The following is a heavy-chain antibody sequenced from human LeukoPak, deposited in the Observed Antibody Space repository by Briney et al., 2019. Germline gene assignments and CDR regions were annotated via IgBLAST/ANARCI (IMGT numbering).Heavy chain of an antibody. Sequence: SVKLSCNASGGTFSSYSISWVRQAPGQGLEWMGGIIPMVGTANYAQKLQGRGTISADESTSTAYMELSSLRSEDTAVYYCARAREPDGPMTTVTTGYFDLWGRGTLVTVSS. J-gene: IGHJ2*01. D-gene: IGHD4-17*01. CDR2: IIPMVGTA. V-gene: IGHV1-69*13. CDR1: GGTFSSYS. CDR3: ARAREPDGPMTTVTTGYFDL.